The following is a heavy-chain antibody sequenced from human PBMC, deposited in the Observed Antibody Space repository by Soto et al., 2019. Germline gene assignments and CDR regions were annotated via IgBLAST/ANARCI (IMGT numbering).Heavy chain of an antibody. CDR2: ISDTGAST. CDR3: AKGRGSGWAWYFDN. J-gene: IGHJ4*02. V-gene: IGHV3-23*01. CDR1: GFTFKESA. D-gene: IGHD6-19*01. Sequence: EVRLLEAGGGLKQPGGSLRLSCAASGFTFKESAMNWVRQAPGKGLEWVASISDTGASTWYAESVRGRLSISRDNSKTTLYLKMNSLRGEDTGVYYCAKGRGSGWAWYFDNWGQGTLVTVSS.